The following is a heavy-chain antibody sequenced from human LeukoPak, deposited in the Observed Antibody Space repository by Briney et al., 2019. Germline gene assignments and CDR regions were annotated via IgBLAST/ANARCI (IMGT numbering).Heavy chain of an antibody. Sequence: GASVKVSCKSSGYIFTIYGISWVRQAPGQGLEWMGWISAYNGNTNYAQKLQGRVTMTTDTYTSTAYMELRSLRSDDTAVYYCARDDYYGSGSYYSDWGQGTLVTVSS. CDR2: ISAYNGNT. V-gene: IGHV1-18*01. J-gene: IGHJ4*02. D-gene: IGHD3-10*01. CDR1: GYIFTIYG. CDR3: ARDDYYGSGSYYSD.